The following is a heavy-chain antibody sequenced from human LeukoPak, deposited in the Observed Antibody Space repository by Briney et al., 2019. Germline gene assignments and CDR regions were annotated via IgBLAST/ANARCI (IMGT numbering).Heavy chain of an antibody. V-gene: IGHV1-2*02. CDR2: INPNSGGT. D-gene: IGHD3-3*01. CDR3: ARRDLYDFWSGYYNSWFDP. J-gene: IGHJ5*02. Sequence: GASVKVSCKXSGYTFTGYYMHWVRQAPGQGLERMGWINPNSGGTNYAQKFQGRVTMTRDTSISTAYMELSRLRSDDTAVYYCARRDLYDFWSGYYNSWFDPWGQGTLVTVSS. CDR1: GYTFTGYY.